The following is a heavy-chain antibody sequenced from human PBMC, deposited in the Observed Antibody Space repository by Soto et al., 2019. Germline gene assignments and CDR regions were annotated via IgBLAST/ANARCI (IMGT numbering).Heavy chain of an antibody. D-gene: IGHD6-13*01. CDR3: ARGYPGIAAAEGAGAAGYYYDGLDV. V-gene: IGHV4-34*01. CDR2: INHSGST. J-gene: IGHJ6*02. CDR1: GGSFSGYH. Sequence: PEILSPPCAVSGGSFSGYHWSWIRVHPGWGEDRTGAINHSGSTNYNPSLQRRVNISVDTSKNHFSLKLSSVTAADTAVYYCARGYPGIAAAEGAGAAGYYYDGLDVLGQ.